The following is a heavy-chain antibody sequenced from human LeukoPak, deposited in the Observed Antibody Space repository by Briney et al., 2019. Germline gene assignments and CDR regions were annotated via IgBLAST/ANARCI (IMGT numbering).Heavy chain of an antibody. D-gene: IGHD6-6*01. Sequence: GASVKVSCKASGYTFTGYYMHWVRQAPGQGLEWMGWINPNSGGTNYAQKFLGRVTMTRDTSISTAYMELSRLRSDDTAVYYCARDRPRSIAARPFYYYYMDVWGKGTTVTVSS. J-gene: IGHJ6*03. CDR1: GYTFTGYY. CDR3: ARDRPRSIAARPFYYYYMDV. V-gene: IGHV1-2*02. CDR2: INPNSGGT.